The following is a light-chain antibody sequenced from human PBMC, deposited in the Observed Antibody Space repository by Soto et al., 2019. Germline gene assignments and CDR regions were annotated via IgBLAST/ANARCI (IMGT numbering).Light chain of an antibody. J-gene: IGLJ1*01. CDR2: DDS. CDR3: QVWDSSSDHPRGV. Sequence: SYELPQPPSVSVAPGQTVRITWGGNNIGSKSVHWYQQKPGQAPVLVVYDDSDRPSGIPERFSGSNSGNTATLTISRVEAGDEADYYCQVWDSSSDHPRGVFGTGTKLTVL. V-gene: IGLV3-21*02. CDR1: NIGSKS.